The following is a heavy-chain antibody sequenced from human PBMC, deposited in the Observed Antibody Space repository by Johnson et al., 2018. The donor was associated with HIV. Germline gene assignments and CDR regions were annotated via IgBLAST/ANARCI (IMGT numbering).Heavy chain of an antibody. J-gene: IGHJ3*02. V-gene: IGHV3-30*04. CDR1: GFTFSSYA. Sequence: QMQLVESGGGVVQPGRSLRLSCAASGFTFSSYAMHWVRQAPGKGLEWVAVISYDGTNKYYADSVKGRFTISRDNSKNTLYLQMNRLRAEDTALYYCAKDIYGYDAFDIWGQGTMGTVAS. CDR2: ISYDGTNK. D-gene: IGHD5-24*01. CDR3: AKDIYGYDAFDI.